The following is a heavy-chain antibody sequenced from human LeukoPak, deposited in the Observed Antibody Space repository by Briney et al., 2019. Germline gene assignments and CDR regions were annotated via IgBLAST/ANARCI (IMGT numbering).Heavy chain of an antibody. CDR1: GGSFNGYY. D-gene: IGHD3-10*01. Sequence: SETLSLTCAVYGGSFNGYYWSWIRQPPGKGLEWIGEINHSGSTNYNPSLKSRVTISVDTSKNQFSLKLSSVTAADTAVYYCARDVYGSGSYDDYWGQGTLVTVSS. CDR2: INHSGST. V-gene: IGHV4-34*01. CDR3: ARDVYGSGSYDDY. J-gene: IGHJ4*02.